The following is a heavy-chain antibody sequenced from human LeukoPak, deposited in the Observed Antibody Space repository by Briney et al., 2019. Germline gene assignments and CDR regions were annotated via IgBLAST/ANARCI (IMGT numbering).Heavy chain of an antibody. Sequence: GGSLRLSCEASGFTFNNYWMSWVRQAPGKGLEWVANIRYDGSERYYVDSVKGRFTISRDNSKSSLYLQMDNLRAEDTAVYYCARDRLGAFSCYFDLWGQGTLITVSS. V-gene: IGHV3-7*01. CDR3: ARDRLGAFSCYFDL. J-gene: IGHJ4*02. D-gene: IGHD4-11*01. CDR2: IRYDGSER. CDR1: GFTFNNYW.